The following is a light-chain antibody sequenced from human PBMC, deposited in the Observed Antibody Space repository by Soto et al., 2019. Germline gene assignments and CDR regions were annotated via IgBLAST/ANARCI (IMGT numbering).Light chain of an antibody. V-gene: IGLV2-14*01. CDR2: EVS. J-gene: IGLJ2*01. CDR1: SSDVGGYNF. CDR3: SSYTSSITRLV. Sequence: QSALTQPASVSGSPGQSITISCTGTSSDVGGYNFVSWYQQHPGKAPKLMIYEVSNRPSGVSNRFSGSKSGNTASLTISGLQAEDEADYYCSSYTSSITRLVFGGGTKLTVL.